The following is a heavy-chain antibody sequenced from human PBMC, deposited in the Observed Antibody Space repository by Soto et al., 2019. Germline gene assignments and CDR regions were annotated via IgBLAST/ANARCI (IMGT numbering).Heavy chain of an antibody. CDR3: VRVRYSSSGWFDP. D-gene: IGHD3-10*01. J-gene: IGHJ5*02. Sequence: PSQTLSLTCAISGDSVSSYSAAWNWIRQSPSGGLEWLGRTYYRSRFFSDYAESVKSRIIINPDTSKNQFSLQLKSVTPEDPAVYYCVRVRYSSSGWFDPWGQGTPVTVSS. V-gene: IGHV6-1*01. CDR1: GDSVSSYSAA. CDR2: TYYRSRFFS.